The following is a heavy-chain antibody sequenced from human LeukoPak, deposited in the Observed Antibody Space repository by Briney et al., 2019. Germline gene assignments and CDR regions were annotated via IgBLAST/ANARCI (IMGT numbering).Heavy chain of an antibody. D-gene: IGHD3-3*01. V-gene: IGHV1-46*01. J-gene: IGHJ6*03. CDR3: ARASVGGAPYYDFWSGQDTRSLKEAVYYMDV. CDR1: GYTFTSCY. CDR2: IDPSSGTT. Sequence: ASVKVPRKASGYTFTSCYMHWVRQAPGQVLEWMGIIDPSSGTTSYAQKFQGRVTMTRDTSTSTVNMELSSLRSEDTAVYYCARASVGGAPYYDFWSGQDTRSLKEAVYYMDVWGKGTTVTVSS.